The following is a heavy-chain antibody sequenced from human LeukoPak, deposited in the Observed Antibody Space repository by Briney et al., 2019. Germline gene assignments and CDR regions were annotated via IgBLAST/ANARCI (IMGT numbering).Heavy chain of an antibody. Sequence: GGSLRLSCAASGFTFSSYGMHWVRQAPGKGLEWVAFIRYDGSNKYYADSVKGRFTISRDNSKNTLYLQMNSLRAEDTAVYYCAKARYGSGSYYDFDYWGQGTLVTVSS. CDR2: IRYDGSNK. D-gene: IGHD3-10*01. J-gene: IGHJ4*02. CDR1: GFTFSSYG. CDR3: AKARYGSGSYYDFDY. V-gene: IGHV3-30*02.